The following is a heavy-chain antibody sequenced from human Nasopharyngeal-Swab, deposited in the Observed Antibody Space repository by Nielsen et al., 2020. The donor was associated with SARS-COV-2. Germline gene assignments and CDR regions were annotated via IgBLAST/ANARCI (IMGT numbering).Heavy chain of an antibody. V-gene: IGHV4-39*01. D-gene: IGHD3-16*02. Sequence: WIRQPPGKGLEWIGEIYHSGSTYYNPSLKSRVTISVDTSKNQFSLKLSSVTAADTAVYYCARRETMITFGGVIAYYYGMDVWGQGTTVTVSS. CDR2: IYHSGST. CDR3: ARRETMITFGGVIAYYYGMDV. J-gene: IGHJ6*02.